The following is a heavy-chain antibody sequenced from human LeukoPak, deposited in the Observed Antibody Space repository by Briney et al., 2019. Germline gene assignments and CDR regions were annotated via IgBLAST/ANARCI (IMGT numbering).Heavy chain of an antibody. V-gene: IGHV1-18*01. CDR1: GYTFTSYG. CDR2: ISAYNGNT. CDR3: ARDVRAAAIPNWFDP. D-gene: IGHD2-2*02. J-gene: IGHJ5*02. Sequence: ASVKVSCKASGYTFTSYGISWVRQAPGQGLEWMGWISAYNGNTNYAQKLQGRVTMTTDTSTSTVYMELRSLRSDDTAVYYCARDVRAAAIPNWFDPWGQGTLVTVSS.